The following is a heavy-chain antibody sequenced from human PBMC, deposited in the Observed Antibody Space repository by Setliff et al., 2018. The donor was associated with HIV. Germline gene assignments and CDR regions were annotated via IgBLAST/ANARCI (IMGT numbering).Heavy chain of an antibody. V-gene: IGHV4-38-2*01. D-gene: IGHD2-8*01. CDR3: ASRRDGYNAISH. CDR2: IYHSGST. CDR1: GYSISSGYY. Sequence: SETLSLTCAVSGYSISSGYYWGWIRQPPGKGLEWIGSIYHSGSTYYNPSLKSRVTISVDTSKNQFSLKLSSVTAADTAVYYCASRRDGYNAISHWGLGTLVTVSS. J-gene: IGHJ4*02.